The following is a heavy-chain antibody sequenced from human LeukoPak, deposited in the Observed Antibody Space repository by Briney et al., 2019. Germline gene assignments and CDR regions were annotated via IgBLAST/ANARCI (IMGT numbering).Heavy chain of an antibody. CDR3: ARDTYYYDSSGYYYPLYYFDY. D-gene: IGHD3-22*01. CDR2: ISGSGGST. J-gene: IGHJ4*02. V-gene: IGHV3-23*01. Sequence: GGSLRLSCAASGFTFSSYAMSWVRQAPGKGLEWVSAISGSGGSTYYADSVKGRFTISRDNSKNTLYLQMNSLRAEDTAVYYCARDTYYYDSSGYYYPLYYFDYWGQGTLVTVSS. CDR1: GFTFSSYA.